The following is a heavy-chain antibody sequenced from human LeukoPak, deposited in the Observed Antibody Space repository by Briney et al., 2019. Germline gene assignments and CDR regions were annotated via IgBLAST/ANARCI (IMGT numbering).Heavy chain of an antibody. CDR2: INKDGSEK. D-gene: IGHD2-8*02. V-gene: IGHV3-7*01. Sequence: GGSLRLSCAVSRSTFSDYWMRWVRQAPGKGLEWVAAINKDGSEKQYVGSVKGRFTISRDNAKNSVYLQMTSLGAEDTAVYYCATYTQHFGAPGGADYWGLGTLVTVSS. CDR3: ATYTQHFGAPGGADY. CDR1: RSTFSDYW. J-gene: IGHJ4*02.